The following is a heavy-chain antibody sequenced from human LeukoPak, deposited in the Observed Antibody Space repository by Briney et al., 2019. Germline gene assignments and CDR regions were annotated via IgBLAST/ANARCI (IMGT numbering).Heavy chain of an antibody. CDR1: GFTFSNYY. CDR2: IWYDGSNK. Sequence: SGGSLRLSCAASGFTFSNYYMSWVRQAPGKGLEWVAVIWYDGSNKYYADSVKGRFTISRDNSKNTLYLQMNSLRAEDTAVYYCAGDRWEGTFSDYWGQGTLVTVSS. V-gene: IGHV3-33*08. D-gene: IGHD1-26*01. CDR3: AGDRWEGTFSDY. J-gene: IGHJ4*02.